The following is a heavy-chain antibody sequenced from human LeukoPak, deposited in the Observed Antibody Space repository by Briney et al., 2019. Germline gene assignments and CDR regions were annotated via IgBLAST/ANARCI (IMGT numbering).Heavy chain of an antibody. Sequence: KPSETLSLTCTVSGGSISSSSYYWGWIRQPPGKGLEWIGSIYYSGSTYYNPSLKSRVTISVDTPKNQFSLKLSSVTAADTAVHYCARVTFGDVAFDIWGQGTMVTVSS. CDR3: ARVTFGDVAFDI. CDR2: IYYSGST. D-gene: IGHD3-10*01. J-gene: IGHJ3*02. CDR1: GGSISSSSYY. V-gene: IGHV4-39*07.